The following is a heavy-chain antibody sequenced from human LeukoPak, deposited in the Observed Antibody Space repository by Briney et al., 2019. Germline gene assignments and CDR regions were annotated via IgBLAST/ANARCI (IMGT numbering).Heavy chain of an antibody. D-gene: IGHD2-2*01. J-gene: IGHJ4*02. CDR1: GGSFSGYY. CDR3: SRGRRIVVVPAANRLFDY. CDR2: IHHSGST. Sequence: SETLSLTCAVYGGSFSGYYWSWIRQPPGKGLEWIGEIHHSGSTNYNPSLKSRVTISVDTSKNQFSLQLSSVTAADTAVYYCSRGRRIVVVPAANRLFDYWGQGTLVTVSS. V-gene: IGHV4-34*01.